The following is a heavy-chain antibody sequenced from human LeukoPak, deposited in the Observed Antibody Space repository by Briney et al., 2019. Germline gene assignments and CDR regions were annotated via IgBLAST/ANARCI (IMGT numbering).Heavy chain of an antibody. CDR1: GFTVSSNY. D-gene: IGHD5-24*01. CDR3: ARGAGYNYPYYFDD. V-gene: IGHV3-53*01. Sequence: GGSLRLSCAASGFTVSSNYMNWVRQAPGKGLEWVSVIYGGGNIYYADSVKGRFTISRDNSKNTLYLQMNSLRAEDTAVYYCARGAGYNYPYYFDDWGQGTLVTVSS. CDR2: IYGGGNI. J-gene: IGHJ4*02.